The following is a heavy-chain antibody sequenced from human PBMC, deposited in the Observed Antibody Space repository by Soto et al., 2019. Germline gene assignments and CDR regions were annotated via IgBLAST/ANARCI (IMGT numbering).Heavy chain of an antibody. V-gene: IGHV1-2*02. CDR2: INPNSGGT. CDR3: ARTQDYYDSSGPLDY. Sequence: ASVEVSCKASGYTFTGYYMHWVRQAPGQGLEWMGWINPNSGGTNYAQKFQGRVTMTRDTSISTAYMELSRLRSDDTAVYYCARTQDYYDSSGPLDYWGQGTLVTVSS. CDR1: GYTFTGYY. D-gene: IGHD3-22*01. J-gene: IGHJ4*02.